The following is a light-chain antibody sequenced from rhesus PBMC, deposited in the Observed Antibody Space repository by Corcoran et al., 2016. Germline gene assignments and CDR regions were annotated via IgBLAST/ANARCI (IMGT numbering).Light chain of an antibody. CDR2: GAS. CDR3: QQYNNWNT. CDR1: QSVSSY. V-gene: IGKV3S9*01. J-gene: IGKJ4*01. Sequence: EIVMTQSPATLSLYPGERATLSCRASQSVSSYVAWYQQKPEQAPRLLIYGASSRATGIPARFSGSGSGTDFTLIISSLEPEDVGVYYCQQYNNWNTFGGGTKVEIK.